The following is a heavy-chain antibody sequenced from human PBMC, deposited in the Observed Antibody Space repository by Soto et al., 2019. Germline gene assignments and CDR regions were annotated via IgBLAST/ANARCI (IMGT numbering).Heavy chain of an antibody. CDR3: ARSQTTVTSYDY. D-gene: IGHD4-17*01. Sequence: SETLSLTCTVSGGSISRYYWSWIRQPPGKGLEWIGYMYNTGSTIYNPSLKSRVTISVDRSKNQFSLKLSSVTAADTAVYYCARSQTTVTSYDYWGQGTLVTVSS. J-gene: IGHJ4*02. V-gene: IGHV4-59*12. CDR2: MYNTGST. CDR1: GGSISRYY.